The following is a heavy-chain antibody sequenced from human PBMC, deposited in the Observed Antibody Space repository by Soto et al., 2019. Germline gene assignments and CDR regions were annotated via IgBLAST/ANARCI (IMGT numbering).Heavy chain of an antibody. J-gene: IGHJ4*02. D-gene: IGHD2-21*01. CDR1: GFTFSIYS. V-gene: IGHV3-21*01. Sequence: GGSRRLSGSASGFTFSIYSMNWVRQAPGKGLEWVSSISSSSSYIYYADSVKGRFTISRDNAKNSLYLQMNSLRAEDTAVYYCAREGPVIPLDYWGQGTLVTVSS. CDR3: AREGPVIPLDY. CDR2: ISSSSSYI.